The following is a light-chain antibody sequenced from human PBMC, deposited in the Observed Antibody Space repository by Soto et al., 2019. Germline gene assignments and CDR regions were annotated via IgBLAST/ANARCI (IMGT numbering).Light chain of an antibody. CDR2: AAS. CDR3: QQGSSPPYT. V-gene: IGKV1-39*01. Sequence: DIQVTQSPFSLSASVGDTVTISCRTSQTINTYLNWYQQQPGRAPKLLIFAASTLLSGVPSRFTGSGSGTDFTLTITGLQPEDFATYFCQQGSSPPYTFGPGTQL. J-gene: IGKJ2*01. CDR1: QTINTY.